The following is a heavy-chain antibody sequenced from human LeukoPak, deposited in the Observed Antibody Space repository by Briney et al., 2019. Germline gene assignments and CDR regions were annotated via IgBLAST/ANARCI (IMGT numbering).Heavy chain of an antibody. CDR2: IWSDGSKT. D-gene: IGHD1-1*01. Sequence: GRSLRLSCAASGFTFSSYGMHWVRQAPGKGLEWVATIWSDGSKTYYADSVEGRFTISRDNSKNTVDLQMNRLGVDDTAVYYCARDKGERSLDHWGQGTLVTVSS. J-gene: IGHJ4*02. CDR1: GFTFSSYG. V-gene: IGHV3-33*08. CDR3: ARDKGERSLDH.